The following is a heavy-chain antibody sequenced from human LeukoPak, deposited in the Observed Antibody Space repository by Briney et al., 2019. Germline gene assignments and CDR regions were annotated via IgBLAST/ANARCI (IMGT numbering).Heavy chain of an antibody. CDR3: ARDRVGATWLAY. CDR1: GFTFSSYG. J-gene: IGHJ4*02. V-gene: IGHV3-33*01. Sequence: PGRSLRLSCAASGFTFSSYGMHWVRQAPGKGLEWVAVIWYDGSNKYYADSVKGRFTISRDNSKNTLYLQMNSLRAEDTAVYYCARDRVGATWLAYWGQGTLVTVSS. CDR2: IWYDGSNK. D-gene: IGHD1-26*01.